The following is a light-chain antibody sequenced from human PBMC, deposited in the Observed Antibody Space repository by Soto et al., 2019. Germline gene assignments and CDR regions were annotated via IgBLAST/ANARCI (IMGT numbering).Light chain of an antibody. V-gene: IGLV2-11*01. CDR2: DVT. CDR3: CSYAGSYTVM. Sequence: QSALTQPRSVSGSPGQSVTISCTGTSSDVGGSKYVSWYQQHPGNAPKLMIYDVTKRPSGVPDRFSGSKSGNTASLTISGVRAEDEADYYCCSYAGSYTVMFDGGTKLTVL. CDR1: SSDVGGSKY. J-gene: IGLJ3*02.